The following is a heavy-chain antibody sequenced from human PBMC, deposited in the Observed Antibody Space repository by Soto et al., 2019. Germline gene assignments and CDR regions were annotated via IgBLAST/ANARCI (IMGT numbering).Heavy chain of an antibody. CDR2: VFYSGST. CDR1: GDSLSLSDYY. CDR3: AIPSSSSYYSLLAF. D-gene: IGHD3-22*01. Sequence: QLQESGPGLVKPSETLSLTCTVSGDSLSLSDYYWCWIRQPPGKGPGWIVSVFYSGSTYYNPSFQSRVIKSVVTIKKQYSLKLSSVNAANTGVYYCAIPSSSSYYSLLAFWGQGILVTVSS. V-gene: IGHV4-39*01. J-gene: IGHJ4*02.